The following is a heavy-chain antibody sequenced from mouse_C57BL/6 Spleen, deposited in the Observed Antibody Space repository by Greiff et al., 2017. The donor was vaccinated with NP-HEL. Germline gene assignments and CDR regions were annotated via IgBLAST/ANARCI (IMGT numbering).Heavy chain of an antibody. CDR2: IYPGDGDT. CDR1: GYAFSSSW. CDR3: ARYYDYDGRVMDY. J-gene: IGHJ4*01. Sequence: QVQLQQSGPELVKPGASVKISCKASGYAFSSSWMNWVKQRPGKGLEWIGRIYPGDGDTNYNGKFKGKATLTADKSSSTAYMQLSSLTSEDSAVYFCARYYDYDGRVMDYWGQGTSVTVSS. V-gene: IGHV1-82*01. D-gene: IGHD2-4*01.